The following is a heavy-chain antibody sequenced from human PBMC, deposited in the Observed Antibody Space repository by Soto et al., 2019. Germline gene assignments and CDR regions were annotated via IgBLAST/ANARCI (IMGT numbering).Heavy chain of an antibody. V-gene: IGHV3-33*01. J-gene: IGHJ4*02. D-gene: IGHD6-13*01. Sequence: GGSLRLSCAASGFTFSSYGMHWVRQAPGKGLEWVAVIWYDGSNKYYADSVKGRFTISRDNSKNTLYLQMNSLRAEDTAVYYCARDQRGSSSWNDFDYWGQGTLVTVSS. CDR3: ARDQRGSSSWNDFDY. CDR2: IWYDGSNK. CDR1: GFTFSSYG.